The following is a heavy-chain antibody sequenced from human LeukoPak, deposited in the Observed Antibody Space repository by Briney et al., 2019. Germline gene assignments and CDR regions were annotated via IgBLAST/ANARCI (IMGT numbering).Heavy chain of an antibody. V-gene: IGHV4-39*07. D-gene: IGHD3-10*01. CDR2: IDYSGST. J-gene: IGHJ4*02. CDR3: ARVGGYYYGSGSPFDY. Sequence: SETLSLTCTVSGGSISSSSYYWGWIRQPPGKGLEWIGSIDYSGSTYYNPSLKSRVTISVDTSKNQFSLKLSSVTAADTAVYYCARVGGYYYGSGSPFDYWGQGTLVTVSS. CDR1: GGSISSSSYY.